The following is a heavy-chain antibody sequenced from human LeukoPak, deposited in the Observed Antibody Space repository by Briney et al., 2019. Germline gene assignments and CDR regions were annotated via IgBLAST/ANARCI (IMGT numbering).Heavy chain of an antibody. J-gene: IGHJ4*02. D-gene: IGHD7-27*01. CDR3: ARAHRDWGVFAY. Sequence: SGGPLRLSCAASDCTFSDYSMNWVRRAPGKGLEWISHITPRCATIYYADSAKRRSTTSRHDAKTSLSLQMTSLTAEDTALYYCARAHRDWGVFAYWGQGTLVTVPS. CDR1: DCTFSDYS. CDR2: ITPRCATI. V-gene: IGHV3-48*04.